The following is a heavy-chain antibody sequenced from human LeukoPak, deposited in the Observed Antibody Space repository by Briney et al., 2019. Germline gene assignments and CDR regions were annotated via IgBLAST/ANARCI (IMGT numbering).Heavy chain of an antibody. J-gene: IGHJ4*02. D-gene: IGHD3-10*01. V-gene: IGHV4-34*01. CDR1: GGSFSGYY. CDR2: INHSGST. Sequence: NPSETLSLTCAVYGGSFSGYYWGWIRQPPGKGLGWIGEINHSGSTNYNPSLKSRVTISVDTSKNQFSLKLSSVTAADTAVYYCARLAYGSGSYHYWGQGTLVTVSS. CDR3: ARLAYGSGSYHY.